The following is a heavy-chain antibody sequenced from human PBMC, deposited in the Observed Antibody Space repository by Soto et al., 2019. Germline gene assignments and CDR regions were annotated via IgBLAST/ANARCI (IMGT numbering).Heavy chain of an antibody. CDR1: GYTFTSYY. CDR3: ARVGGNVGRTSGRGHYYYYMDV. CDR2: INPSGGST. D-gene: IGHD2-2*01. J-gene: IGHJ6*03. Sequence: QVQLVQSGAEVKKPGASVKVSCKASGYTFTSYYMHWVRQAPGHGLEWMGIINPSGGSTSYAQKFQGGVTMTRDTVTRTVYMELSSVRSEETAVYYCARVGGNVGRTSGRGHYYYYMDVWGKGPTVTVSS. V-gene: IGHV1-46*03.